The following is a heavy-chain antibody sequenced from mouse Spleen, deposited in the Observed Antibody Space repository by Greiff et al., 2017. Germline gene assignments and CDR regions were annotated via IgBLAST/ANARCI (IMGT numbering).Heavy chain of an antibody. CDR3: MITTGWYFDV. V-gene: IGHV6-6*02. CDR2: IRLKSDNYAT. J-gene: IGHJ1*01. CDR1: GFTFSSYW. D-gene: IGHD2-4*01. Sequence: EVKVVESGGGLVQPGGSMKLSCVASGFTFSSYWMSWVRQSPEKGLEWVAEIRLKSDNYATHYAESVKGKFTISRDDSKSRLYLQMNSLRAEDTGIYYCMITTGWYFDVWGAGTTVTVSS.